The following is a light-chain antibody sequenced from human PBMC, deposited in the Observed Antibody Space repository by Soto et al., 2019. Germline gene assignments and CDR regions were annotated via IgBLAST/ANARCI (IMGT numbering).Light chain of an antibody. V-gene: IGKV1-5*03. CDR1: QIVATW. CDR2: EAS. Sequence: DIQMTQSPSTVSASVGDRVTIACRASQIVATWLAWYQQKPGKGPKPLIYEASRLESGVPSRLSGSGSGTEFTLTISSLQPDDFATYYCQQYNSYSWTFGQGTKVEIK. CDR3: QQYNSYSWT. J-gene: IGKJ1*01.